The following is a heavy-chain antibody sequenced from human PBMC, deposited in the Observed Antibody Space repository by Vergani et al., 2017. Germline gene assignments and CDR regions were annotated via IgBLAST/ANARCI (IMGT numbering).Heavy chain of an antibody. CDR2: INHSGST. CDR3: ARTFGLYYGMDV. V-gene: IGHV4-34*01. J-gene: IGHJ6*02. CDR1: GGSFSGYY. Sequence: QVQLQQWGAGLLKPSETLSLTCAAYGGSFSGYYWSWIRQPPGKGLEWIGEINHSGSTNYNPSLKSRVTISVDTSKNQFSLKLSSVTAADTAVYYCARTFGLYYGMDVWGQGTTVTVSS. D-gene: IGHD3-16*01.